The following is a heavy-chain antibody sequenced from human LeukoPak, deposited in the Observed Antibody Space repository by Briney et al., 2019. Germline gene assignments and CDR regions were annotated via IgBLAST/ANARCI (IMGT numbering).Heavy chain of an antibody. J-gene: IGHJ4*02. D-gene: IGHD5-24*01. CDR3: ARDRRDGYNKIYFDY. CDR2: IYYSGST. Sequence: PSETLSLTCTVSGGSISSYYWSWIRQPPGKGLEWIGYIYYSGSTNYNPSLKSRVTISVDTSKNQFSLKLSSVTAADTAVYYCARDRRDGYNKIYFDYWGQGTLVTVSS. CDR1: GGSISSYY. V-gene: IGHV4-59*01.